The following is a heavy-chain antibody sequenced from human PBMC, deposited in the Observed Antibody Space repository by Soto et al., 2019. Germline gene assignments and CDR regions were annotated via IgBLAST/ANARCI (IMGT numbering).Heavy chain of an antibody. Sequence: GGSLRLGCAASGFTFNIYGMDWVRQAPDKGLEWVALISYDGSNQYYADSVKGRFTISRDNSKNTLFLQMNSLRADDTAVYYCAKDQASGQGSFDSWGQGTLVTVSS. J-gene: IGHJ4*02. CDR3: AKDQASGQGSFDS. V-gene: IGHV3-30*18. CDR2: ISYDGSNQ. CDR1: GFTFNIYG.